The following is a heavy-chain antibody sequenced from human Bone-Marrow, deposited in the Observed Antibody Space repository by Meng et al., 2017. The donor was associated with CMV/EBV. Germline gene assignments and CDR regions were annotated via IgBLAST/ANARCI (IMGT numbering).Heavy chain of an antibody. CDR2: ISGSGGST. CDR3: ARPRIRGEFDI. D-gene: IGHD3-16*01. CDR1: GFTFSSYA. J-gene: IGHJ6*02. V-gene: IGHV3-23*01. Sequence: GGSLRLSCAASGFTFSSYAMSWVRQAPGKGLEWVSAISGSGGSTYYADSVKGRFTISRDYSKNTLYLQMNSLRAEDTAVYYCARPRIRGEFDIWGQGTTVTVSS.